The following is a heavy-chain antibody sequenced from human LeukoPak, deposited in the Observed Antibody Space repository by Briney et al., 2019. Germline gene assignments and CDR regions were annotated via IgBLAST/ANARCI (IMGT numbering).Heavy chain of an antibody. V-gene: IGHV1-69*06. CDR1: GGTFSSYA. CDR2: IIPIFGTA. Sequence: ASVKVSCKASGGTFSSYAISWVRQAPGQGLEWMGRIIPIFGTANYAQKFQGRVTITADKSTSTAYMELSSLRSEDTAVYYCARDQGYDSSGYYVGYYFDYWGQGTRVTVSS. J-gene: IGHJ4*02. D-gene: IGHD3-22*01. CDR3: ARDQGYDSSGYYVGYYFDY.